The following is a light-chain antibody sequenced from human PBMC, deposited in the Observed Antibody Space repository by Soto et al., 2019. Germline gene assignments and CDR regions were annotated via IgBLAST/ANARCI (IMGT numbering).Light chain of an antibody. CDR3: QQYGTSLFT. J-gene: IGKJ4*01. Sequence: IVLTQSPATLSLSPGERATLSCRASQSVGSSLAWYQQKPGQPPRLLIYDASNRATGIPARFSGSGSGTDFTLTISGLEPEDFAVYYCQQYGTSLFTFGGGTRVEIK. CDR1: QSVGSS. CDR2: DAS. V-gene: IGKV3-11*01.